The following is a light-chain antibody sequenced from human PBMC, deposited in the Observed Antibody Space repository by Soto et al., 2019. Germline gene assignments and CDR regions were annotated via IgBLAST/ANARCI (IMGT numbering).Light chain of an antibody. Sequence: EIVLTQSPATLSLSPGERAILSCRASQCVSSYLAWYQQKPGQAHRVLISDASNRATGIPARFSGSGSGTDFTLTISSLEPEDFAVYYCQQRSNWPPDFGPGTKVDI. J-gene: IGKJ3*01. V-gene: IGKV3-11*01. CDR3: QQRSNWPPD. CDR1: QCVSSY. CDR2: DAS.